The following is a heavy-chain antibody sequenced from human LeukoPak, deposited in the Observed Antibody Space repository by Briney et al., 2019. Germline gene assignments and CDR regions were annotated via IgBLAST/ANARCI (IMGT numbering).Heavy chain of an antibody. D-gene: IGHD5-18*01. V-gene: IGHV3-23*01. J-gene: IGHJ4*02. CDR2: LSDSGSST. CDR1: GFTFSSFA. CDR3: AKDSRYGYRWDYDY. Sequence: GGSLRLSCAASGFTFSSFAMSWVRQAPGKGLEWVSALSDSGSSTYYADSVKGRFTISRDNPQNTLFLQMNSLRAEDTAVYYCAKDSRYGYRWDYDYWGQGTLVTVSS.